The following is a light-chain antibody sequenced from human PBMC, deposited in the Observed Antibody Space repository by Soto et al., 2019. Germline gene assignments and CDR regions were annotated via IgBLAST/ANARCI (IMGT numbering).Light chain of an antibody. J-gene: IGKJ2*01. CDR3: MQGTHWPPT. V-gene: IGKV2-30*01. CDR2: KVS. Sequence: DAVMTQPPLSLPVTLGQPASISCRSSQSLVYSNGITYLNWFQQRAGQSPRRLIYKVSNRDSGVPDRFSGSGSGTDFTLKISRVEAEDVGVYYCMQGTHWPPTFGQGTKLEIK. CDR1: QSLVYSNGITY.